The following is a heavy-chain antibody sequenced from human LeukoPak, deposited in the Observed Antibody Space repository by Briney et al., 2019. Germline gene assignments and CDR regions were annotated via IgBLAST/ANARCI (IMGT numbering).Heavy chain of an antibody. Sequence: GASLHISCEGSGYIFTSYWIGWVRQLPGKGLEWMGIIYPGDSDTRYSPSFQGQVTISADKSISTAYLQWSSLKASDTAMYYCARLGTMVRGASDGMDVWGQGTTVTVS. CDR3: ARLGTMVRGASDGMDV. J-gene: IGHJ6*02. V-gene: IGHV5-51*01. D-gene: IGHD3-10*01. CDR1: GYIFTSYW. CDR2: IYPGDSDT.